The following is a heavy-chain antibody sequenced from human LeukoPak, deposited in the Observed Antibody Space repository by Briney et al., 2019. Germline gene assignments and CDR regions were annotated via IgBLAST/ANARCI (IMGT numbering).Heavy chain of an antibody. D-gene: IGHD6-25*01. Sequence: GGSLRLSCAASGFTFSSYAMHWVRQAPGKGLEYVSAITSHGDNTYYADSVKGRFTISRDNSRSTVDLQMNSLRVEDTGIYYCARDEIPSGTWGQGTMVIVSS. CDR2: ITSHGDNT. J-gene: IGHJ3*01. CDR1: GFTFSSYA. CDR3: ARDEIPSGT. V-gene: IGHV3-64*04.